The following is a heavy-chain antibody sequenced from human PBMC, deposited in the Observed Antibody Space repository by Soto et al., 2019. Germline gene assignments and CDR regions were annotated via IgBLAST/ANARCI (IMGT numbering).Heavy chain of an antibody. Sequence: ASVKVSCKASGYTFTSYDINWVRQATGQGLEWMGWMNPNSGNTGYAQKFQGRVTMTRNTSISTAYMELSSLRSEDTAVYFCARDCSGGSCYRTDPFFDYWGQGTLVTVSS. CDR1: GYTFTSYD. D-gene: IGHD2-15*01. CDR3: ARDCSGGSCYRTDPFFDY. J-gene: IGHJ4*02. CDR2: MNPNSGNT. V-gene: IGHV1-8*01.